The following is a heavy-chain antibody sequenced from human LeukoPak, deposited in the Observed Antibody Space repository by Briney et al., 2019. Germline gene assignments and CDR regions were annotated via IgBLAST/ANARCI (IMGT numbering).Heavy chain of an antibody. Sequence: ASVKVSCKASGYIFSNYGFSWVRQAPGQGLEWMGWIRADNGNTNYAQKVQGRVTITTDASTSTAYMQLWGLTSDDTVVYYCARVPARNDFWSGYSGYFDYWGQGTLVTVSS. CDR1: GYIFSNYG. CDR2: IRADNGNT. D-gene: IGHD3-3*01. V-gene: IGHV1-18*01. CDR3: ARVPARNDFWSGYSGYFDY. J-gene: IGHJ4*02.